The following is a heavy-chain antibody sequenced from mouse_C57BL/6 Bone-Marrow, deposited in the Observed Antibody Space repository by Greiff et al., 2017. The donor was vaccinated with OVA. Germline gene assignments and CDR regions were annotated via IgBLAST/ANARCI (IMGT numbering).Heavy chain of an antibody. D-gene: IGHD3-2*02. V-gene: IGHV1-72*01. CDR2: IDPNSGGT. J-gene: IGHJ2*01. Sequence: QVQLQQPGAELVKPGASVKLSCKASGYTFTRYWIHWVKQRPGRGLEWIGRIDPNSGGTKYNEKFKSKATLTVDKPSSTAYMQLSSLTSEDSAVYYCARSDLDSSGYLYYFDYWGQGTTLTVSS. CDR1: GYTFTRYW. CDR3: ARSDLDSSGYLYYFDY.